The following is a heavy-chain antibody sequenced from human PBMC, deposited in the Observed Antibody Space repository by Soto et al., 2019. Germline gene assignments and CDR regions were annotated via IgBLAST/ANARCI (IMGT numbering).Heavy chain of an antibody. CDR1: GDSVSSNSAA. CDR2: TYYRSKWYN. CDR3: ARDVLTYYYDSSGYYSQYYFDY. V-gene: IGHV6-1*01. J-gene: IGHJ4*02. Sequence: QSQTLSLTCAISGDSVSSNSAAWNWIRQSPSRGLEWLGRTYYRSKWYNDYAVSVKSRITINPDTSKNQFSLQLNSVTPEDTAVYYCARDVLTYYYDSSGYYSQYYFDYWGQGTLVTVSS. D-gene: IGHD3-22*01.